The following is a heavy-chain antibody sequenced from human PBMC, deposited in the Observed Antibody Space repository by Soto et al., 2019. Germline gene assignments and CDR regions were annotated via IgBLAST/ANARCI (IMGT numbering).Heavy chain of an antibody. CDR3: VKDRRGYSGYDAFDI. D-gene: IGHD5-12*01. J-gene: IGHJ3*02. CDR1: GFTFSSYA. CDR2: ISSNGGST. Sequence: GSLRLSCSASGFTFSSYAMHWVRQAPGKGLEYVSAISSNGGSTYYADSVKGRFTISRDNSKNTLYLQMSSLRAEDTAVYYCVKDRRGYSGYDAFDIWGQGTMVTVSS. V-gene: IGHV3-64D*09.